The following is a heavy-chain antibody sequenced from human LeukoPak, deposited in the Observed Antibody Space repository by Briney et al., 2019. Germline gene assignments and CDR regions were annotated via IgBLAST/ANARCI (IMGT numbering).Heavy chain of an antibody. J-gene: IGHJ5*02. V-gene: IGHV5-51*01. CDR2: IYPGDSDT. Sequence: GASMKISSKGSGYGFTSYWIGWGRRMPGKGLGWMGIIYPGDSDTKYSPSFQAQVTISADKSISTAYLQWSSLKASDTAMYYCASQPSDCSGGSCYSGWFDPWGQGTLVTVSS. CDR3: ASQPSDCSGGSCYSGWFDP. CDR1: GYGFTSYW. D-gene: IGHD2-15*01.